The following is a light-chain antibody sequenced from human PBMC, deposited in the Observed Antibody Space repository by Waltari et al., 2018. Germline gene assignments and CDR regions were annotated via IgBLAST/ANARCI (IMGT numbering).Light chain of an antibody. Sequence: DIQMTQSPSTLSASVGDRVTITCRASQSLSNWLAWYQQKPRKAPKVLIYKASTLESGVPSRFSGSGSGTEFTLTISSLQPDDFATYYCQQYRNLWTFGQGTKVEIK. J-gene: IGKJ1*01. CDR3: QQYRNLWT. CDR1: QSLSNW. CDR2: KAS. V-gene: IGKV1-5*03.